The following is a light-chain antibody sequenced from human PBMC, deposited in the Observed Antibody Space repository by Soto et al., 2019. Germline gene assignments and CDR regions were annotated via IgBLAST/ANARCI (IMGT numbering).Light chain of an antibody. CDR3: QQYDDLPLT. CDR2: DAS. Sequence: DIQMTQSPSSLSASVGDRVTITCRASQDITNYLSWYQQKPGKAPKLLIYDASNLEIGVPSRFSGRGSGTDFSLTITSLQPEDFATYFCQQYDDLPLTFGGGTKVEVK. V-gene: IGKV1-33*01. J-gene: IGKJ4*01. CDR1: QDITNY.